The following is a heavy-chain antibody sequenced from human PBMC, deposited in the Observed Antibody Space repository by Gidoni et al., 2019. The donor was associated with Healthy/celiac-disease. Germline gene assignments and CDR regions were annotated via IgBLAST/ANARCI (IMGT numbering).Heavy chain of an antibody. CDR1: GFTFSSYA. D-gene: IGHD5-18*01. V-gene: IGHV3-23*01. J-gene: IGHJ4*02. Sequence: EVQLLESGGGLVQPGGSLRLSCAASGFTFSSYAMSWVRQAPGKGLEWVSAISGSGGSTYYADSVKGRFTISRDKSKNTLYLQMNSLRAEDTAVYYCATSEYSYGYRLLDYWGQGTLVTVSS. CDR3: ATSEYSYGYRLLDY. CDR2: ISGSGGST.